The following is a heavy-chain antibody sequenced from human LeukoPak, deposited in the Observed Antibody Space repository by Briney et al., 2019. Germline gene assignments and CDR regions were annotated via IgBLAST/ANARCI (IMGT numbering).Heavy chain of an antibody. Sequence: GASVKVSCKASGYTFTSYGISWVRQAPGQGLEWMGWISAYNGNTNYAQKLQGRVTMTTDTSTSTAYMELRSLRSDDTAVYYCARSIADTAMALFDYWGQGTLVTVSS. CDR2: ISAYNGNT. CDR1: GYTFTSYG. V-gene: IGHV1-18*01. D-gene: IGHD5-18*01. CDR3: ARSIADTAMALFDY. J-gene: IGHJ4*02.